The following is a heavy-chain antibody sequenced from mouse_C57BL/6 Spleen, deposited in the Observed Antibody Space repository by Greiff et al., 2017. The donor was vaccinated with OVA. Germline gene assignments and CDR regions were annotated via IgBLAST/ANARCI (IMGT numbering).Heavy chain of an antibody. CDR3: ARYGVTTVVVDY. CDR1: GYTFTSYW. CDR2: IYPGSGST. D-gene: IGHD1-1*01. Sequence: VQLQQPGAELVKPGASVKMSCKASGYTFTSYWITWVKQRPGQGLEWIGDIYPGSGSTNYNEKFKSKATLTVDTSSSTAYMQLSSLTSEDSAVYYCARYGVTTVVVDYWGQGTTRTVSS. J-gene: IGHJ2*01. V-gene: IGHV1-55*01.